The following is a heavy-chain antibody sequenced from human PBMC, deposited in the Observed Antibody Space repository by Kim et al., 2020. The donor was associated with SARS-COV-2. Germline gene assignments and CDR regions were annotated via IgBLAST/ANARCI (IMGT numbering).Heavy chain of an antibody. CDR2: IGGGDTT. CDR1: GFTFRNYG. V-gene: IGHV3-23*01. J-gene: IGHJ4*02. CDR3: AKIVAGGTNY. Sequence: GGSLRLSCAASGFTFRNYGMSWVRQAPGKGLEWVSAIGGGDTTYYADSVKGRFTISRDNSRDTLYLQMNSLRAEDTAVYYCAKIVAGGTNYWGRGTLVHVSS. D-gene: IGHD1-26*01.